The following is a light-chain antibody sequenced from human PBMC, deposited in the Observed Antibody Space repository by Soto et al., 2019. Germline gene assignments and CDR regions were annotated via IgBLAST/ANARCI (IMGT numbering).Light chain of an antibody. Sequence: QSVLTQPASVSGSPGQSITISCTGTGNDVGGYNYVSWYQQYPGKAPKLMIYDVTNRPSGVSSRFSGSKSGYTASLTISGLQAEDEADYYCSSYTVRSTYVFVTGTKVTVL. J-gene: IGLJ1*01. CDR2: DVT. CDR1: GNDVGGYNY. V-gene: IGLV2-14*01. CDR3: SSYTVRSTYV.